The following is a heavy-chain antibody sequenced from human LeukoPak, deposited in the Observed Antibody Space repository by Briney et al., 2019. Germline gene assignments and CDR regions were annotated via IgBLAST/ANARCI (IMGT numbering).Heavy chain of an antibody. V-gene: IGHV1-18*01. J-gene: IGHJ3*02. CDR1: GYTFTSYG. CDR3: SRKVWASIFGVVITGSAFDI. D-gene: IGHD3-3*01. CDR2: ISAYNGNT. Sequence: AAVQVSRKASGYTFTSYGFSWVRQAPGQGREWMGGISAYNGNTNYAQKLQGRVTMTTDTSTSKDSMELKSLRSDDTAGDYLSRKVWASIFGVVITGSAFDIWGQGTMVTVSS.